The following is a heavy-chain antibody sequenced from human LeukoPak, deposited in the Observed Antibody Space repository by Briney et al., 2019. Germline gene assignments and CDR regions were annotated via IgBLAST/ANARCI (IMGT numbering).Heavy chain of an antibody. J-gene: IGHJ6*03. CDR3: ARVPPLYQFGVPHYYYYMDV. CDR2: ISSSSSYI. V-gene: IGHV3-21*01. CDR1: GFTFSSYS. D-gene: IGHD3-3*01. Sequence: PGGSLRLSCAASGFTFSSYSMNWVRQAPGKGLEWVSSISSSSSYIYYADSVKGRFTISRDNAKNSLYLQMNSLRAEDTAVYYCARVPPLYQFGVPHYYYYMDVWGKGTTVTVSS.